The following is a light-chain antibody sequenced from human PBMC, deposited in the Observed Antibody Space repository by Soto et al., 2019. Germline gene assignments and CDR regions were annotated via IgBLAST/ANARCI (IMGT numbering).Light chain of an antibody. Sequence: DIQMTQSPSTLSASVGDRVTITCRASQSISSWLAWYQQKPGKAPKLLIYKASSLESGVPSRFSGSGSGTEFTLTISSLQPDDFATHYCQQYKSFPRTFGQGTKVEIK. J-gene: IGKJ1*01. V-gene: IGKV1-5*03. CDR3: QQYKSFPRT. CDR1: QSISSW. CDR2: KAS.